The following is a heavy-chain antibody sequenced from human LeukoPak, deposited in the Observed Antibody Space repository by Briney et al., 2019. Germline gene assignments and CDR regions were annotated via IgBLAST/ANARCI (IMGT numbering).Heavy chain of an antibody. CDR3: AKVSDVLDDFWSGTQH. D-gene: IGHD3-3*01. J-gene: IGHJ1*01. CDR1: GFTFSSYG. CDR2: IRYDGSNK. Sequence: PGGSLRLSCAASGFTFSSYGMHWVRQAPGKGLEWVAFIRYDGSNKYYADSVKGRFTISRDNSKNTLYLQMNSLRAEDTAVYYCAKVSDVLDDFWSGTQHWGQGTLVTVSS. V-gene: IGHV3-30*02.